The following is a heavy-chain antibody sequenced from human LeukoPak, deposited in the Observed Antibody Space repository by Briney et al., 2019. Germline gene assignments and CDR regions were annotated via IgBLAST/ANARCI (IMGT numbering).Heavy chain of an antibody. V-gene: IGHV3-21*01. CDR3: ARAPPGYEILTGSYFDF. CDR2: ISGSSTYI. D-gene: IGHD3-9*01. CDR1: GFIFSKYS. Sequence: GGSLRLSCAASGFIFSKYSMNWVRQAPGKGLEWVSSISGSSTYIHYADSVKGRFTISRDNAKNSLYLQMNSLRGEDTAVYYCARAPPGYEILTGSYFDFWGQGTPVTVSS. J-gene: IGHJ4*02.